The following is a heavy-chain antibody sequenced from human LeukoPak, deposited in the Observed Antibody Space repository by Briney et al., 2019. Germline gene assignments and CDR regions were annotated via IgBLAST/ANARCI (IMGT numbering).Heavy chain of an antibody. D-gene: IGHD1-26*01. CDR3: HGGVVGATRWDFDY. CDR1: GFTFSTYS. Sequence: GGSLRLSCAASGFTFSTYSMNWVRQAPGKGLEWVAVISYDGSNKYYADSVKGRFTISRDNSKNTLYLQMNSLRAEDTAVYYCHGGVVGATRWDFDYWGQGTLVTVSS. J-gene: IGHJ4*02. V-gene: IGHV3-30*03. CDR2: ISYDGSNK.